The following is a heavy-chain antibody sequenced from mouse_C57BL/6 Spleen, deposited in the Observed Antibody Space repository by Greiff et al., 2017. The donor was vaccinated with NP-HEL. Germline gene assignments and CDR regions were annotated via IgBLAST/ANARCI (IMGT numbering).Heavy chain of an antibody. V-gene: IGHV1-69*01. J-gene: IGHJ4*01. CDR2: IDPSDSYT. D-gene: IGHD4-1*01. CDR1: GYTFTSYW. CDR3: ARGLGSYAMDY. Sequence: QVQLQQPGAELVMPGASVKLSCKASGYTFTSYWMHWVKQRPGQGLEWIGEIDPSDSYTNYNQKFKGKSTLTVDKSSSTAYMQLSSLTSEDSAVYYCARGLGSYAMDYWGQGTSVTVSS.